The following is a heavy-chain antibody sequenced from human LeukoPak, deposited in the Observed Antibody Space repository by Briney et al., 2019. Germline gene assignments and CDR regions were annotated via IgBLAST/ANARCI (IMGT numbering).Heavy chain of an antibody. V-gene: IGHV1-69*06. CDR1: GGTFSNYA. CDR3: ARSEPNYYDSSGNWFDP. J-gene: IGHJ5*02. D-gene: IGHD3-22*01. CDR2: IIPIFGTA. Sequence: SVKVSCKASGGTFSNYAISWVRQAPGQGLEWMGGIIPIFGTANYAQKFRGRVTITADKSTRTAYMELSSLRSEDTAVYYCARSEPNYYDSSGNWFDPWGQGTLVTVSS.